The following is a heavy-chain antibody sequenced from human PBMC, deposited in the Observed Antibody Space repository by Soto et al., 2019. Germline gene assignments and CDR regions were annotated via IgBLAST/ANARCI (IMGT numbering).Heavy chain of an antibody. D-gene: IGHD3-3*01. Sequence: QVQLQESGPGLVKPSETLSLTCTVSGGSVSSGSYYWSWIRQHPGKGLEWIGYIYYSGSTNYNPSLKSRVTISVDTSKNQFSLKLSSVTAADTAVYYCAREVYDFWSGYPGVFDYWGQGTLVTVSS. CDR2: IYYSGST. CDR3: AREVYDFWSGYPGVFDY. CDR1: GGSVSSGSYY. J-gene: IGHJ4*02. V-gene: IGHV4-61*01.